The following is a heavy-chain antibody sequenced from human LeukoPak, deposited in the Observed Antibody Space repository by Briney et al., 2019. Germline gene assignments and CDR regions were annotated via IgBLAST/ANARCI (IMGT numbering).Heavy chain of an antibody. J-gene: IGHJ6*02. V-gene: IGHV4-59*01. CDR2: IYFTGST. Sequence: PSETLSLTCTVSGGSLSSYYWTWIRQPPGQGLEWIGYIYFTGSTNYNPSLKGRVTMSVDTSNNQFSLRLTSVTAADTAVYYCARADCSTTSCPMDVWGQGATVTVSS. D-gene: IGHD2-2*01. CDR3: ARADCSTTSCPMDV. CDR1: GGSLSSYY.